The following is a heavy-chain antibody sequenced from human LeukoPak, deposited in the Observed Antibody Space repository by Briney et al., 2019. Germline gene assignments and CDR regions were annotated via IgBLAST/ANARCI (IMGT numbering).Heavy chain of an antibody. CDR1: GGTFSSYA. CDR2: IIPIFGTA. CDR3: ATDLYGGYGDEGGY. Sequence: VASVKVSCKASGGTFSSYAISWVRQAPGQGLEWMGRIIPIFGTANYAQKFQGRVTITTDESTSTAYMELSSLRSEDTAVYYCATDLYGGYGDEGGYWGQGTLVTVSS. V-gene: IGHV1-69*05. D-gene: IGHD5-12*01. J-gene: IGHJ4*02.